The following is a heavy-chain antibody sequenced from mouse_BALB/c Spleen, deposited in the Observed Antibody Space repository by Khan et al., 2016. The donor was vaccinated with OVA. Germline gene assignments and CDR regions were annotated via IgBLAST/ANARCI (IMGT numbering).Heavy chain of an antibody. Sequence: QVQLQQSGAELVKPGASVKLSCKASGYTFTSYYMYWVKQRPGQGLEWIGEINPSNGGTNVNEKFKSKATLTVDKSSSTAYMEVSRLTSENSAVYYWKRGGYGSPFAYWGQGTLVTVSA. CDR1: GYTFTSYY. V-gene: IGHV1S81*02. J-gene: IGHJ3*01. CDR3: KRGGYGSPFAY. D-gene: IGHD1-1*01. CDR2: INPSNGGT.